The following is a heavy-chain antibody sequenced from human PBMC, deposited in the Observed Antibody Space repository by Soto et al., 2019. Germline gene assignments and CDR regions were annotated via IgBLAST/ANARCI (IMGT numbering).Heavy chain of an antibody. V-gene: IGHV4-61*08. D-gene: IGHD5-18*01. J-gene: IGHJ5*02. CDR3: ARIPVDTSMIYWLDP. Sequence: SETLSLTCTVSGGSVSSGDYYWSWIRQPPGKGLEWIGYIYYSGNTNYNPSLKSRAIISVDTSKNLFSLKLTSVTAADTAVYYCARIPVDTSMIYWLDPWGQGTLVTVSS. CDR1: GGSVSSGDYY. CDR2: IYYSGNT.